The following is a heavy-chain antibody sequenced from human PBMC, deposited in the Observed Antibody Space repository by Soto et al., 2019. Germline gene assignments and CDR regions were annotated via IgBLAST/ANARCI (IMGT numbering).Heavy chain of an antibody. J-gene: IGHJ2*01. CDR3: ARCYCSLGSCYTCWHFDL. CDR1: GYTFTNYG. CDR2: VGPYNGNT. V-gene: IGHV1-18*04. Sequence: QVQLVQSGAEVKKPGASVRVSCKASGYTFTNYGISWVRQAPGQGLEWMGWVGPYNGNTDHAQNFQGRVTMTTDTSPNTAYMGLGSLRSDDTALYYCARCYCSLGSCYTCWHFDLWGRGTLVTVSS. D-gene: IGHD2-15*01.